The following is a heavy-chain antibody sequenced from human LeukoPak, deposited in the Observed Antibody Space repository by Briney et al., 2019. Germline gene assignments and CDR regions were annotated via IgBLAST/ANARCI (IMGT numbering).Heavy chain of an antibody. V-gene: IGHV3-23*01. Sequence: GGSLSLSCAASGFTFSSYAMSWVRQAPGKGLEWVSGISGSGGSTYYADSVKGRFTISRDNSKNTLYLQMNSLRTEDSAVYYCAKFPSYQYYYYYMNVWGKGTTVTVSS. CDR1: GFTFSSYA. CDR3: AKFPSYQYYYYYMNV. J-gene: IGHJ6*03. CDR2: ISGSGGST.